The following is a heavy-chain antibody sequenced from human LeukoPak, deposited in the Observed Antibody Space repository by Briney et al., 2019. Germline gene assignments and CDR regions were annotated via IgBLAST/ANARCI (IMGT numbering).Heavy chain of an antibody. J-gene: IGHJ4*02. Sequence: SETLSLTCNVSGESISSHYWSWTRQSPGKGLEWIGYVTNSGTTKFNPSLKSRVTMSVDTSKNQFSLKLSSVTAADTAVYYCARDRYYYDSSGYDPYFDYWGQGTLVTVSS. D-gene: IGHD3-22*01. CDR1: GESISSHY. V-gene: IGHV4-59*11. CDR3: ARDRYYYDSSGYDPYFDY. CDR2: VTNSGTT.